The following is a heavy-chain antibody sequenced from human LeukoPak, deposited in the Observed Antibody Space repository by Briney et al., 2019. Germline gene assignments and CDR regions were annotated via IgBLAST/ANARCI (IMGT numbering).Heavy chain of an antibody. CDR1: NGSISLHF. CDR2: VSNSGTT. CDR3: ASGISVDPDTFDI. V-gene: IGHV4-4*08. D-gene: IGHD3-3*02. J-gene: IGHJ3*02. Sequence: SETLSLTCTVSNGSISLHFWSWIRQSPGKGLEWIGYVSNSGTTHYNPSLKSRVTISVDTSKSHLSLKLSSVTAADTAMYYCASGISVDPDTFDIWGPGTMVTVSP.